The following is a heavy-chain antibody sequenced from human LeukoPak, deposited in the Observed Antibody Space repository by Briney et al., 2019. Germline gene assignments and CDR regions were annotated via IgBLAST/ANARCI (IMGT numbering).Heavy chain of an antibody. CDR3: ARLYTVTTVFDY. CDR2: ISPTGSTT. J-gene: IGHJ4*02. V-gene: IGHV3-74*01. D-gene: IGHD4-17*01. CDR1: GFSFSGHW. Sequence: PGGSLRLSCTASGFSFSGHWMHWARQLPGKGLVWVSRISPTGSTTSYADSVKGRFTISRDNAKNTLYLQMNSLRAEDTAVYYCARLYTVTTVFDYWGQGTLVTVSS.